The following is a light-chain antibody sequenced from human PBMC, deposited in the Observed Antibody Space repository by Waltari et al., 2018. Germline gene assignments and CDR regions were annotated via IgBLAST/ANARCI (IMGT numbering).Light chain of an antibody. V-gene: IGKV1-27*01. CDR2: AAY. J-gene: IGKJ3*01. CDR3: HNYKSAPFT. Sequence: DIQMTQSPSSLSPSVGDSVTITCRASQGISTFLAWYQQRPGKGPKLLIYAAYTLHSGVPSRFSASGYGTDFTLTISSLQPEDVAIYYCHNYKSAPFTFGPGTKVDIK. CDR1: QGISTF.